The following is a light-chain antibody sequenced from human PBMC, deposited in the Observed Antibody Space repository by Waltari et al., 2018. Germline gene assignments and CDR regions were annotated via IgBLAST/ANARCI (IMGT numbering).Light chain of an antibody. CDR1: SGDVGSYKY. Sequence: QSALTQPASVSGSPGQSLTLSCTGSSGDVGSYKYVSWYQQHPGQVPKLIIYEVNRRPSGVSNRFAGSKSGNTASLTISGLQAEDEADYYCSSHTSSSTFVFGTGTKVDVL. CDR3: SSHTSSSTFV. CDR2: EVN. J-gene: IGLJ1*01. V-gene: IGLV2-14*01.